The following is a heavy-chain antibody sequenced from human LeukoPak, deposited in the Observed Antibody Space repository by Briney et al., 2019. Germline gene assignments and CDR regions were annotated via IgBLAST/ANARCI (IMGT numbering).Heavy chain of an antibody. V-gene: IGHV3-64D*06. J-gene: IGHJ3*02. CDR1: GFTFSSYA. CDR2: ISSNGGST. CDR3: VRAVMNAFDI. Sequence: GGSLRLSCSASGFTFSSYAMHWVRQAPGKGLEYVSGISSNGGSTYYADSVKGRFTISRDNSKNTLYLQMSSLRVEDTAVYYCVRAVMNAFDIWGQGTMVTVSS. D-gene: IGHD2-21*01.